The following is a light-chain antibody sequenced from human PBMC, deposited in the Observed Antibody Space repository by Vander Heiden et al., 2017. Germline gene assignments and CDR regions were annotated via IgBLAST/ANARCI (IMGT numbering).Light chain of an antibody. Sequence: QSAPTQPAPVSGFPGQSITISCTGTSSDVGSYDLVSWFLHHPGKAPKLMIYEGSKRPSGVSNRFSGSKSGNTASLTISGLQAEDEADDYCCSYAGSRTYVLGTGTKVNVL. V-gene: IGLV2-23*01. CDR1: SSDVGSYDL. J-gene: IGLJ1*01. CDR3: CSYAGSRTYV. CDR2: EGS.